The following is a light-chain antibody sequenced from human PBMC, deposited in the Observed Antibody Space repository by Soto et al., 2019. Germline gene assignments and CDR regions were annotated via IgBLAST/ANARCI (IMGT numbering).Light chain of an antibody. Sequence: EIVMTQSPATLSVSPGERVTLSCRASQSISNSLAWYQHKAGQAPRLLIYRTSTRATGIPDRFSGSGSGTDFTLTISSLQSEDCAVYYCQQYDNWPRTFGQGTRLEIK. CDR1: QSISNS. CDR2: RTS. J-gene: IGKJ5*01. CDR3: QQYDNWPRT. V-gene: IGKV3-15*01.